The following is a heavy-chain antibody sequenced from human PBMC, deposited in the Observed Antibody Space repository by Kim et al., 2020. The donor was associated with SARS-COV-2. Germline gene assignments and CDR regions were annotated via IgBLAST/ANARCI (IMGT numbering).Heavy chain of an antibody. CDR3: VRGGGLYDS. D-gene: IGHD3-10*01. V-gene: IGHV4-4*07. J-gene: IGHJ4*02. Sequence: NYHPSHHSRVTLPVDTSKNQFSLNWSSVTAADTAVYYCVRGGGLYDSWGQGTLVTVSS.